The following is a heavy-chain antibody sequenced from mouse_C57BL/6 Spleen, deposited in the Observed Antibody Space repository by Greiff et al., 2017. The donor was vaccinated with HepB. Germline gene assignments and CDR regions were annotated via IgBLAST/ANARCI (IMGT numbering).Heavy chain of an antibody. D-gene: IGHD2-1*01. CDR1: GYAFSSYW. J-gene: IGHJ2*01. CDR3: ARRDGNYESDY. V-gene: IGHV1-80*01. Sequence: QVQLKESGAELVKPGASVKISCKASGYAFSSYWMNWVKQRPGKGLEWIGQIYPGDGDTNYNGKFKGKATLTADKSSSTAYMKLSSLTSEDSAVYFCARRDGNYESDYWGQGTTLTVSS. CDR2: IYPGDGDT.